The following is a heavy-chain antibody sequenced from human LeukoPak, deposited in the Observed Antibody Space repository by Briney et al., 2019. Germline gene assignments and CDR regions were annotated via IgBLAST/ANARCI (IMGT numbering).Heavy chain of an antibody. CDR3: ARDGRIRFPVTNWIDP. CDR1: GYSISSGYY. D-gene: IGHD3-3*01. J-gene: IGHJ5*02. CDR2: IYHSEST. Sequence: PSETLSLTCTVSGYSISSGYYWGWIRQPPGEGLEWIASIYHSESTYYNLSLKSRVTISVDTSKNQFSLKLSSVTAADTAVYYCARDGRIRFPVTNWIDPWGQGTLVTVST. V-gene: IGHV4-38-2*02.